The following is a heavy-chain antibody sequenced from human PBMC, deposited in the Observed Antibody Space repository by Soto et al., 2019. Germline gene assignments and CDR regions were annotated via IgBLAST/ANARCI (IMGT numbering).Heavy chain of an antibody. CDR3: ASRASR. V-gene: IGHV3-48*03. CDR1: GFTFSSSE. Sequence: GGFLRLSCAASGFTFSSSEMYWVRQAPGKGLEWISYIHPSGQPIFYADSVKVRFTISRDTANTSLFLQINSLRADDTAVYYCASRASRWGQGTMVTVSS. D-gene: IGHD1-26*01. J-gene: IGHJ3*01. CDR2: IHPSGQPI.